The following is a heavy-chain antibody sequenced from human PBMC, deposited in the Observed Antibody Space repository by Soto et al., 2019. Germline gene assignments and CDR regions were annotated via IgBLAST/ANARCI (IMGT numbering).Heavy chain of an antibody. CDR3: ARFSIKVNYGPLTVDY. V-gene: IGHV1-69*06. CDR2: IIPIFGTA. J-gene: IGHJ4*02. CDR1: GGTFSSYA. Sequence: GASVKVSCKASGGTFSSYAISWVRQAPGQRLEWMGGIIPIFGTANYAQKFQGRVTITADKSTSTAYMELSSLRSEDTAVYYCARFSIKVNYGPLTVDYWGQGTLVTVSS. D-gene: IGHD3-10*01.